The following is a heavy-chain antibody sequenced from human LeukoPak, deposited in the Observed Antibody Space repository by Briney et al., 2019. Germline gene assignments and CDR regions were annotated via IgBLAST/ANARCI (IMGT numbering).Heavy chain of an antibody. J-gene: IGHJ4*02. CDR3: TRSLDY. CDR2: IKPDGSEI. V-gene: IGHV3-7*02. D-gene: IGHD2-15*01. CDR1: GFSFSDSW. Sequence: PGGSLRPSCAASGFSFSDSWIDWARQAPGKGLEWVANIKPDGSEIYYVDAVKGRFTISRDNAKNSLYLQMNSLRAEDTAVYYCTRSLDYWGQGTLVTVSS.